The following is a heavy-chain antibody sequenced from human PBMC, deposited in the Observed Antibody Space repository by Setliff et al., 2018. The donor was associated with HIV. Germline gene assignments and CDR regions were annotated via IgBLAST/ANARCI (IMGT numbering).Heavy chain of an antibody. CDR2: LHSLGSSRVSDTP. D-gene: IGHD7-27*01. V-gene: IGHV4-4*08. J-gene: IGHJ4*01. Sequence: KPSETLSLTCSVSSGSMTGHYWTWVRQPPGKGLEWIGYLHSLGSSRVSDTPNYSPSLKSRITISLDTSKRQFSLTMTSVTAAVTAVYYCARGLISQTYWGTRPLGLDYWGQGSLVTVSS. CDR1: SGSMTGHY. CDR3: ARGLISQTYWGTRPLGLDY.